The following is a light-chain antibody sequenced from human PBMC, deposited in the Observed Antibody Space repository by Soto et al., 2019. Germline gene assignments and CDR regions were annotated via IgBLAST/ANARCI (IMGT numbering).Light chain of an antibody. Sequence: QSALTQPPSASGSPGQSVTISCHGTSSDVGSYDYVSWYQQHPGKAPKLMIYEVSKRPSGVPDRFSGSKSGNTASLTVSGLQAEDEADYYCSSSVGSNNWGVFGGGTKVTVL. CDR1: SSDVGSYDY. J-gene: IGLJ3*02. CDR2: EVS. CDR3: SSSVGSNNWGV. V-gene: IGLV2-8*01.